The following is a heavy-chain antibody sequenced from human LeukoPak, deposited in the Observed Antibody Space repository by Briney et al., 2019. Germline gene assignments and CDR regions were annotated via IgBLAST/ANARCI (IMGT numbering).Heavy chain of an antibody. D-gene: IGHD3-22*01. CDR2: ISGSGGST. CDR1: GFTFSSYA. Sequence: GGSLRLSCAASGFTFSSYAMSWVRQAPGKGLEWVSAISGSGGSTYYADSVKGRFTISRDNSKNTLYLQMNSLRAEDTAVYYCAKGPTYYYDSSGYSPIGGWGQGTPVTVSS. J-gene: IGHJ4*02. V-gene: IGHV3-23*01. CDR3: AKGPTYYYDSSGYSPIGG.